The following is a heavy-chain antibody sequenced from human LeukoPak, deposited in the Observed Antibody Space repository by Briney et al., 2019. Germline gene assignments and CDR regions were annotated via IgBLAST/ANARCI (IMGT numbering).Heavy chain of an antibody. D-gene: IGHD4-17*01. CDR2: INTNTGNP. V-gene: IGHV7-4-1*02. CDR3: ARDPGYGDYYYGMDV. CDR1: GYTFTSYA. Sequence: ASVKVSCKASGYTFTSYAMNWVRQAPGQGLEWLGWINTNTGNPTYAQGFTGRFVFSLDTSVSTAYLQMSSLKAEDTAVYYCARDPGYGDYYYGMDVWGQGTTVTVSS. J-gene: IGHJ6*02.